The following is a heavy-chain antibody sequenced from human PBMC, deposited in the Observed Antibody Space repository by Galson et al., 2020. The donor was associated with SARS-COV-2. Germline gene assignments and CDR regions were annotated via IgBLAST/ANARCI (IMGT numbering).Heavy chain of an antibody. J-gene: IGHJ6*02. D-gene: IGHD3-22*01. Sequence: SETLSLTCTVSGGSISHYHWSWIRQPPGKGLEWIGYIYYSGSTNYNPSLKSRVTISVDASKNHFSLNLSSVTAADTAVYYCARSVVVTGRFYGMDVWGQGTTVTVSS. CDR3: ARSVVVTGRFYGMDV. V-gene: IGHV4-59*01. CDR2: IYYSGST. CDR1: GGSISHYH.